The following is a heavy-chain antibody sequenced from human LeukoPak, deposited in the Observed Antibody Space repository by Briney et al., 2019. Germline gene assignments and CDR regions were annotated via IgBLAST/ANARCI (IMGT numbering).Heavy chain of an antibody. Sequence: GGSLKLSCAASGFTFIGSAMHWVRQASGKGREWLGRIRSKADSYTTAYAASVKGRFIVSRDDSKNTAYLQMNSLKTEDTAVYYCRAAADLNDYWGQRTLVTVSS. CDR3: RAAADLNDY. V-gene: IGHV3-73*01. CDR2: IRSKADSYTT. J-gene: IGHJ4*02. D-gene: IGHD6-13*01. CDR1: GFTFIGSA.